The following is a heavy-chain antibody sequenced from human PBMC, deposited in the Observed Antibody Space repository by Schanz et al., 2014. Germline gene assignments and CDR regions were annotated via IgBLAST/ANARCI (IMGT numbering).Heavy chain of an antibody. CDR2: ISYDGNNQ. D-gene: IGHD2-15*01. V-gene: IGHV3-30*04. CDR1: GFTFSGYA. CDR3: AGGRAVVTALDF. Sequence: VQLVESGGGLVQPGGSLRLSCAASGFTFSGYAMSWVRQAPGKGLEWVAFISYDGNNQYYADSVKGRFTISRDNSKKTLYVQMNSLRAEDTAVYFCAGGRAVVTALDFWGQGTLVTVSS. J-gene: IGHJ4*02.